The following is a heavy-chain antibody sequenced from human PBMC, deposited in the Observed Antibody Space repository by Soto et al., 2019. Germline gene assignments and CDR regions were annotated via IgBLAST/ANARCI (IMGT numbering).Heavy chain of an antibody. D-gene: IGHD6-13*01. CDR2: ISVSNGYT. CDR1: GFTFTRYG. J-gene: IGHJ4*01. Sequence: ASAQGPYDASGFTFTRYGISWVRQAPGQGREWMGWISVSNGYTNYAQNLQGRVTMTADTSTNVAYMELRSLRSDDTAVYYCTRENAAAASPTLDYWGHGTLVTVSS. CDR3: TRENAAAASPTLDY. V-gene: IGHV1-18*01.